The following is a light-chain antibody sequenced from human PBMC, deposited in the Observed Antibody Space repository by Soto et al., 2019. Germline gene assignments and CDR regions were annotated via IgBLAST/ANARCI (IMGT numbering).Light chain of an antibody. CDR3: QQHSHWPPWT. CDR2: GAS. CDR1: QGVSSSY. J-gene: IGKJ1*01. Sequence: EIVLTQSPGTLSLSPGERATLFCRASQGVSSSYFAWYQQKPGQAPRLLIHGASNRATGIPDRFSGSGSGTDFTLTISNLEPEDFAVYYCQQHSHWPPWTFGQGTRVEIQ. V-gene: IGKV3-11*01.